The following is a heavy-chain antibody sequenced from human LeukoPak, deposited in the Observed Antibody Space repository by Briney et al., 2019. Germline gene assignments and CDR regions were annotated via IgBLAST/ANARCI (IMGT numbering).Heavy chain of an antibody. J-gene: IGHJ4*02. V-gene: IGHV3-23*01. D-gene: IGHD3-22*01. CDR1: EFTFSSYA. Sequence: GGSLRLSCAASEFTFSSYAMSWVRQAPGKGLEWVSVISGSGGSTYYADSVKGRFTISRDNSKNTLYLQMNSLRAEDTAVYYCAKGSYYYDSSGYYYWYFDYWGQGTLVTVSS. CDR2: ISGSGGST. CDR3: AKGSYYYDSSGYYYWYFDY.